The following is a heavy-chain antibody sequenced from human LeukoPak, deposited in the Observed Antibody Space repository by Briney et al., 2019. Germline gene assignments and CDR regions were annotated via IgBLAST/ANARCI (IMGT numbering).Heavy chain of an antibody. CDR1: GFTFSMYA. V-gene: IGHV3-23*01. J-gene: IGHJ6*02. CDR3: AKSLGSFGYAAYFYFGLAV. CDR2: ISGSGDYT. Sequence: PGGSLRLSCAPSGFTFSMYAMSWVRQAPGKGLEWVSAISGSGDYTYYADSVKGRFTTSRDNSKNTLYPQMHSLRVEDTAVYYCAKSLGSFGYAAYFYFGLAVWGQGTTVTVSS. D-gene: IGHD3-16*01.